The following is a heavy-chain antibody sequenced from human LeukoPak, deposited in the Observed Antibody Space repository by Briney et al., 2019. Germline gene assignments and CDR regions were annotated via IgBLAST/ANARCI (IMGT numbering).Heavy chain of an antibody. CDR1: GYTFTRYD. D-gene: IGHD4-23*01. Sequence: GASVKVSCEASGYTFTRYDINWVRQATGQGLEWMGWMNPKSGNTGHAQKFQGRVTITRDTSISTVYMELSSLRSEDTAVYYCATTVVTPVRAFDIWGQGTMVTVSS. CDR3: ATTVVTPVRAFDI. CDR2: MNPKSGNT. J-gene: IGHJ3*02. V-gene: IGHV1-8*03.